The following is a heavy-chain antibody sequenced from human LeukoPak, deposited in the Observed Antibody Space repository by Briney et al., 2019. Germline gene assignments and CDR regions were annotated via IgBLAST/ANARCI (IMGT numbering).Heavy chain of an antibody. CDR2: IYYSGST. D-gene: IGHD4-17*01. CDR3: ASGTTVTPTDY. CDR1: GGSISSYY. Sequence: SETLSLTCTVSGGSISSYYWSWIRQPPGKGLEWIGYIYYSGSTNYNPSLKSRVTISVDTSKNQFSLKLSSVTAADTAVYYCASGTTVTPTDYWGQGTLVTVSS. J-gene: IGHJ4*02. V-gene: IGHV4-59*01.